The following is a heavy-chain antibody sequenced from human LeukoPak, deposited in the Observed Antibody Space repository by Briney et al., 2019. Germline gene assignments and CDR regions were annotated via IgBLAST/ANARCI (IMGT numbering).Heavy chain of an antibody. Sequence: SETLSLTCAVYGGSFSGYYWSWIRQPPGKGLEWIGEINHSGSTNYNPSLKSRVTISIDTSKNQFSLKLSSVTATDTAVYYCARSKASGAFNWFDPWGQGTLVTVSS. J-gene: IGHJ5*02. V-gene: IGHV4-34*01. D-gene: IGHD3-10*01. CDR1: GGSFSGYY. CDR3: ARSKASGAFNWFDP. CDR2: INHSGST.